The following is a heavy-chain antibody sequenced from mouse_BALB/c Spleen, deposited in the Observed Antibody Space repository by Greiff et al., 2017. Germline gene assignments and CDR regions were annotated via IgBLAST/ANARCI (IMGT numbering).Heavy chain of an antibody. CDR2: ISSGSSTI. Sequence: EVQGVESGGGLVQPGGSRKLSCAASGFTFSSFGMHWVRQAPEKGLEWVAYISSGSSTIYYADTVKGRFTISRDNPKNTLFLQMTSLRSEDTAMYYCASISYWGQGTSVTVSS. CDR1: GFTFSSFG. V-gene: IGHV5-17*02. CDR3: ASISY. J-gene: IGHJ4*01.